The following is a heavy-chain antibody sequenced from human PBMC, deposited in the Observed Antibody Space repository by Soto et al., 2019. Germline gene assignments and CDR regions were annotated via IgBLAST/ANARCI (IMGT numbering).Heavy chain of an antibody. CDR2: TYYRSKWYH. Sequence: QVQLQQSGPGLVKPSQTLSLTCAISGESVSTNSATWDWIRQSPSRGLEWLGRTYYRSKWYHDYPVAVKGRITINADTSHNQPALQLNSVTPDDTAVYYCARLIGDSWLDSWGQGTLVTVSS. J-gene: IGHJ5*01. CDR1: GESVSTNSAT. D-gene: IGHD2-8*01. V-gene: IGHV6-1*01. CDR3: ARLIGDSWLDS.